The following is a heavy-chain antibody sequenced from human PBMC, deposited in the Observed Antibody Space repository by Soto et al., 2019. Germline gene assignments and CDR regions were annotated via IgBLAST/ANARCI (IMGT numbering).Heavy chain of an antibody. J-gene: IGHJ2*01. D-gene: IGHD6-13*01. V-gene: IGHV4-30-2*01. CDR1: GGSIGSARYS. CDR2: IYHSGTT. Sequence: QLQLQESGSGLVKPSETLSLTCAVSGGSIGSARYSWGWIRQPPGKGLEWIGYIYHSGTTYYNLSLESRVTISVDRSKNQISLKLNSVTAADTAVYYCARDHTAAGPFDLWGRSTLVTVSS. CDR3: ARDHTAAGPFDL.